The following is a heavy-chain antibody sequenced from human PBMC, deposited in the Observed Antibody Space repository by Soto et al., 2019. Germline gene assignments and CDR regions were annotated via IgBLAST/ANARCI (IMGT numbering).Heavy chain of an antibody. CDR1: GFTFSHYE. J-gene: IGHJ3*02. CDR2: TGSRGSTI. V-gene: IGHV3-48*03. D-gene: IGHD3-16*01. CDR3: SGDGSGTGGGSSIDAFDI. Sequence: PGGSMRLSCAASGFTFSHYEINWVRQAPRKGLEWVSYTGSRGSTIYYAGSVKGRFATARENARNSLYLQMNSLRAEDTAIYSCSGDGSGTGGGSSIDAFDIWGPGTMVTVSS.